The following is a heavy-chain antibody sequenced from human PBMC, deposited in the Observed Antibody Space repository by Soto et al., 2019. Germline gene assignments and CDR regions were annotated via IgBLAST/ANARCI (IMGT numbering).Heavy chain of an antibody. CDR3: ARDYWSYDLLYFDY. J-gene: IGHJ4*02. Sequence: QVQLVESGGGVVQPGRSLRLSCAASGFTFSSYGMHWVRQAPGKGLEWVAVIWYDGSNKYYADSVKGRFTISRDNSKNTLYLKMNSLRAEDTAVYYCARDYWSYDLLYFDYWGQGTLVTVSS. CDR1: GFTFSSYG. CDR2: IWYDGSNK. V-gene: IGHV3-33*01. D-gene: IGHD1-26*01.